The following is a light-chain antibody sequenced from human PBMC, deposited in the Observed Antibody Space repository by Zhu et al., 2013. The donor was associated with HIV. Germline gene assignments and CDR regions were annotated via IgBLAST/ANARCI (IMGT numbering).Light chain of an antibody. Sequence: QSVVTQPPSASGTPGQRVTISCSGSSSNIGSTTVNWYHQVPGTAPKLLIYNNIQRSSGVPDRFSGSKSGTSASLAISGLQSEDEGDYYCSAWDVRLNVYVFGPGTKVTVL. CDR2: NNI. J-gene: IGLJ1*01. CDR1: SSNIGSTT. V-gene: IGLV1-44*01. CDR3: SAWDVRLNVYV.